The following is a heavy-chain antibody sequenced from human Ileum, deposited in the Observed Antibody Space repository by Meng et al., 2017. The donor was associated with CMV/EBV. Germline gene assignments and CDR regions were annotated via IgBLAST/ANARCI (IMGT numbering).Heavy chain of an antibody. V-gene: IGHV7-4-1*02. CDR3: ARDGLSGRYFDY. J-gene: IGHJ4*02. CDR1: GYTFTNNN. Sequence: QVQLVQSGSELKEPGASVKVSCKTSGYTFTNNNIIWVRQAPGQGPEWMGWIDTNTGNPTYAQGFTGRFVFSLDTSVNTAYLQISSLKAEDTAVYYCARDGLSGRYFDYWGQGTLVTVSS. D-gene: IGHD1-26*01. CDR2: IDTNTGNP.